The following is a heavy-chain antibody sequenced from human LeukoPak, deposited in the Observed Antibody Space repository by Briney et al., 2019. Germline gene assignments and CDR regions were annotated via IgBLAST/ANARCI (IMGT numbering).Heavy chain of an antibody. CDR2: IYSGGGT. J-gene: IGHJ4*02. Sequence: GGSLRLSCAASGFTVRNNHMSWVRQAPGKGLEWVAVIYSGGGTYYADSMKGRFTISRDNSKNTLYLQMNSLTVEDTAVYYCARGGPAYTSIEVAVPFDYWGQGTLVTVSS. D-gene: IGHD6-19*01. CDR3: ARGGPAYTSIEVAVPFDY. V-gene: IGHV3-53*01. CDR1: GFTVRNNH.